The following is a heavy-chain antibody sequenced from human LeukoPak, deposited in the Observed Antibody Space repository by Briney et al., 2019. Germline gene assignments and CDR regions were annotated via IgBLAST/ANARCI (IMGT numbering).Heavy chain of an antibody. Sequence: PGGSLRLSCAASRFTFDDYAMHWVRQAPGKGLEWVSGISWNSGNIGYADSVKGRFTISRDNAKNSLYLQMNSLRAEDTALYYCAKDKHLGQQLVRGAFDVWGQGTMVTVSS. CDR3: AKDKHLGQQLVRGAFDV. CDR2: ISWNSGNI. CDR1: RFTFDDYA. V-gene: IGHV3-9*01. D-gene: IGHD6-13*01. J-gene: IGHJ3*01.